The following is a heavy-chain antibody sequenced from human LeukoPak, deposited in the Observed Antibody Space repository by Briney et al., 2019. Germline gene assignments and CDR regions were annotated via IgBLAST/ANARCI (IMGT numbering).Heavy chain of an antibody. CDR3: ARHPLYGPFDS. V-gene: IGHV4-59*08. D-gene: IGHD2/OR15-2a*01. J-gene: IGHJ4*02. CDR1: GDSIKSYY. Sequence: SETLSLTCTVPGDSIKSYYWSWVRQPPGKGLEWIGCVFHSGSTNSNPSLKSRVTMSVDTSQSQLSLKLTSVTAADTAVYYCARHPLYGPFDSWGQGTLVTVSS. CDR2: VFHSGST.